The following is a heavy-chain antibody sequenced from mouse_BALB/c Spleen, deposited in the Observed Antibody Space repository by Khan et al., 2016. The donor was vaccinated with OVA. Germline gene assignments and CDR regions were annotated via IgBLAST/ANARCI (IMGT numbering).Heavy chain of an antibody. CDR1: GFNIKDTN. CDR2: ISTSNGNT. V-gene: IGHV14-3*02. CDR3: DRMDA. D-gene: IGHD2-3*01. Sequence: VQLKESGAELVKPGASVKLSCTASGFNIKDTNIHWVKQSPEQGLEWIGMISTSNGNTNYNQKFQGKATITADKSSNTAYLELSSLTSEDTAVYCCDRMDAWGQGTLVTVSA. J-gene: IGHJ3*02.